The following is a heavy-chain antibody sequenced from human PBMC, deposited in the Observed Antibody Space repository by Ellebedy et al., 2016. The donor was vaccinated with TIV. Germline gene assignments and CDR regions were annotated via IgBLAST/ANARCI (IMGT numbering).Heavy chain of an antibody. CDR3: ARDRHDDNHDAFDI. Sequence: ASVKVSCKASGYTFTSYGISWARQAPGQGLEWMGWISAYNGNTNYAQKLQGRVTMTTDTSTSTAYMELRSLRSDDTAVYYCARDRHDDNHDAFDIWGQGTMVTVSS. J-gene: IGHJ3*02. CDR2: ISAYNGNT. CDR1: GYTFTSYG. V-gene: IGHV1-18*01. D-gene: IGHD1-1*01.